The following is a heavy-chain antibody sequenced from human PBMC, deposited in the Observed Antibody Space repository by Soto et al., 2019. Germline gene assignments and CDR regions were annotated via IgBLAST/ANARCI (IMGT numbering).Heavy chain of an antibody. CDR2: IYYSGST. D-gene: IGHD2-2*01. CDR3: ARLPGRRTNIVPATE. J-gene: IGHJ4*02. V-gene: IGHV4-30-4*01. CDR1: GGSISSGDYY. Sequence: GIPSETLSLTCTVSGGSISSGDYYWSWIRQPPGKGLEWIGYIYYSGSTYYNPSLKSRVTISVDTSKNQFSLKLSSVTAADTAVYYCARLPGRRTNIVPATEWGQGTLVTVSS.